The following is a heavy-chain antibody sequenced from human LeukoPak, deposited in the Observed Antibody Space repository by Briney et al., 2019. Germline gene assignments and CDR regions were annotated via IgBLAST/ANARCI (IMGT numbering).Heavy chain of an antibody. V-gene: IGHV3-30*02. D-gene: IGHD6-13*01. CDR2: IRYDGSNK. J-gene: IGHJ4*02. CDR1: GVTLSSYG. CDR3: AKESIAAADIFDY. Sequence: GGSLRLSCAAPGVTLSSYGMHWVRQAPGKGLEWVAFIRYDGSNKYYADSVKGRFTISRDNSKNTPYLQMNSLRAEDTAVYYCAKESIAAADIFDYWGQGTLVTVSS.